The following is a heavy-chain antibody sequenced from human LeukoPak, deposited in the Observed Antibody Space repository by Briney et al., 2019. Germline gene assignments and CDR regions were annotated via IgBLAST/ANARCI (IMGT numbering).Heavy chain of an antibody. Sequence: GGSLRLSCAASGFTSINYAMNWVRQAPGKRLEWVSVLIGSSGSTDYADSVKGRFTISRDTSKNTVFLQMNSLRAEDTAIYYCAKGAYDYIEMGYFDYWGQGTLVTVSS. CDR1: GFTSINYA. D-gene: IGHD5-12*01. J-gene: IGHJ4*02. CDR3: AKGAYDYIEMGYFDY. CDR2: LIGSSGST. V-gene: IGHV3-23*01.